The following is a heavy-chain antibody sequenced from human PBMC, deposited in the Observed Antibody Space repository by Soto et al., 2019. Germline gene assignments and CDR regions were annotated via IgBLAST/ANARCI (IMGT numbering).Heavy chain of an antibody. V-gene: IGHV3-23*01. CDR2: ISSSGGST. CDR3: AKAQGGSYFDY. J-gene: IGHJ4*02. Sequence: GGSLRLSCAASGFTFSSNAMSWVRQAPGKGLEWVSGISSSGGSTSYADSVKGRFTISRDNSKNMLYLQMNNLRAEDTAVYYCAKAQGGSYFDYWGQGTLVTVSS. D-gene: IGHD2-15*01. CDR1: GFTFSSNA.